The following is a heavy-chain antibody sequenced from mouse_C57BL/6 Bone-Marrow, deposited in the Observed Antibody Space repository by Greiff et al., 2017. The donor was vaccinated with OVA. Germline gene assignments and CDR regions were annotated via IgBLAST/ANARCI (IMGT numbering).Heavy chain of an antibody. D-gene: IGHD1-1*02. J-gene: IGHJ2*01. Sequence: VQLQQSGAELVRPGASVKLSCTASGFNIKDDYMHWVKQRPEQGLEWIGWIDPENGDPESASKFQGKATITAATSSNTAYLQLSSLTSEDTAVYYCTTGIPGGYWGQGTTLTVSS. CDR2: IDPENGDP. CDR3: TTGIPGGY. V-gene: IGHV14-4*01. CDR1: GFNIKDDY.